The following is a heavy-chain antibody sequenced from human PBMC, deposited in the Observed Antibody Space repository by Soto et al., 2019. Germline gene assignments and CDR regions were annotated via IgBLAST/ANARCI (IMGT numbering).Heavy chain of an antibody. CDR1: YGSISSYY. CDR2: IYFSGST. CDR3: ARGCDGDSTTLDNGMDV. Sequence: SETLSLTCTVSYGSISSYYWSWIRQPAGSGLEWIGRIYFSGSTNYNPSLKSRITMSVDTSKNQFSLNLTSVTAADTAVYYCARGCDGDSTTLDNGMDVWGQATTGTVSS. D-gene: IGHD4-17*01. V-gene: IGHV4-4*07. J-gene: IGHJ6*02.